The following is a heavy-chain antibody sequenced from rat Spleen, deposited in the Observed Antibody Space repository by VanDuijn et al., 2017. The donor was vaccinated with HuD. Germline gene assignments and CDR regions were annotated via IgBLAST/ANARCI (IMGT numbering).Heavy chain of an antibody. CDR2: IIYDGSNT. V-gene: IGHV5-7*01. CDR1: GFTFSNSY. CDR3: ARPTTGIPFNY. J-gene: IGHJ2*01. D-gene: IGHD1-9*01. Sequence: EVHLVESGGGLVQPGRSLKLSCAASGFTFSNSYMAWVRQAPKKGLEWVAAIIYDGSNTYYRDSVKGRFTISRDNAKSTLYLQMDSLRSEDTAIYYCARPTTGIPFNYWGQGVMVTVSS.